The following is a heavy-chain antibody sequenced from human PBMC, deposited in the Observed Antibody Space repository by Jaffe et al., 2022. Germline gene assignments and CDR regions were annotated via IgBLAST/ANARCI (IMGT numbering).Heavy chain of an antibody. CDR2: IYYSGST. D-gene: IGHD3-10*01. J-gene: IGHJ5*02. V-gene: IGHV4-59*01. CDR1: GGSISSYY. CDR3: ARGLRPGVPGFDP. Sequence: QVQLQESGPGLVKPSETLSLTCTVSGGSISSYYWSWIRQPPGKGLEWIGYIYYSGSTNYNPSLKSRVTISVDTSKNQFSLKLSSVTAADTAVYYCARGLRPGVPGFDPWGQGTLVTVSS.